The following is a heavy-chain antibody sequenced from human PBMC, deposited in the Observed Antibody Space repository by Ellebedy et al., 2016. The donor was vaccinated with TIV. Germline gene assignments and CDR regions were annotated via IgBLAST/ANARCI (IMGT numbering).Heavy chain of an antibody. CDR1: GFTFSFYW. Sequence: GESLKISXAASGFTFSFYWMGWVRQAPGKGLEWVANIKQDGSEKHYADSVKGRFTISRDNAKNSLYLQLNSLGAEDTDVYFCARGRYYCSSTSCYAPSWVDPWGQGTLVTVSS. CDR3: ARGRYYCSSTSCYAPSWVDP. CDR2: IKQDGSEK. V-gene: IGHV3-7*01. J-gene: IGHJ5*02. D-gene: IGHD2-2*01.